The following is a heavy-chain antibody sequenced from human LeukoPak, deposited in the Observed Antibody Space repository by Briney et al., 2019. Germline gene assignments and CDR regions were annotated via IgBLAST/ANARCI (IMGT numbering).Heavy chain of an antibody. J-gene: IGHJ4*02. CDR1: GGSISSYY. CDR2: IYYSGST. CDR3: ARDRDYGDYDSQFDY. V-gene: IGHV4-59*01. D-gene: IGHD4-17*01. Sequence: SETLSLTCTVSGGSISSYYWSWIRQPPGKGLEWIGYIYYSGSTNYNPSLKSRVTISVDTSKNQFSLKLSSVTAEDTAVYYCARDRDYGDYDSQFDYWGQGTLVTVSS.